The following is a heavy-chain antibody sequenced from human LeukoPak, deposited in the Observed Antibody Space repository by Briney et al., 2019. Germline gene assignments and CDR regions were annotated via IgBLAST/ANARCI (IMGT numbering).Heavy chain of an antibody. Sequence: ASVTVSCAASGYTFTCYYMHWVRQTPGQGLEWLGLINPSRGSTSYAQKFQGRVTMTRDTSTSTVYMELSSLRSEDTAVYYCARDGPRTEWFRNWFDPWGQGTLVTVSS. CDR2: INPSRGST. V-gene: IGHV1-46*01. D-gene: IGHD3-3*01. CDR1: GYTFTCYY. J-gene: IGHJ5*02. CDR3: ARDGPRTEWFRNWFDP.